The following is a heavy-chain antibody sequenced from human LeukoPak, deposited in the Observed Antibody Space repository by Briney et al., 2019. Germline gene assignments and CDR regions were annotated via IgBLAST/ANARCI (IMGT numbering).Heavy chain of an antibody. CDR1: GGSISSYY. D-gene: IGHD2-8*01. J-gene: IGHJ3*02. V-gene: IGHV4-59*01. Sequence: SETLSLTCTVSGGSISSYYWSWIRQPPGKGLEWIGYIYYSGSTNYNPSLKSRVTIPVDTSKNQFSLKLSSVTAADTAVYYCARVYAAFDIWGQGTMVTVSS. CDR2: IYYSGST. CDR3: ARVYAAFDI.